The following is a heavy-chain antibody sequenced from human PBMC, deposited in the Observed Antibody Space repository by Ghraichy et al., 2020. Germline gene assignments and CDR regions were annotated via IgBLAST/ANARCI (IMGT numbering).Heavy chain of an antibody. V-gene: IGHV4-31*03. D-gene: IGHD2-2*01. Sequence: SETLSLTCTVSGGSISSGGYYWSWIRQHPGKGLEWIGYIYYSGSTYYNPSLKSRVTISVDTSKNQFSLKLSSVTAADTAVYYCARGVVPAVRFDYWGQGTLVTVSS. J-gene: IGHJ4*02. CDR2: IYYSGST. CDR3: ARGVVPAVRFDY. CDR1: GGSISSGGYY.